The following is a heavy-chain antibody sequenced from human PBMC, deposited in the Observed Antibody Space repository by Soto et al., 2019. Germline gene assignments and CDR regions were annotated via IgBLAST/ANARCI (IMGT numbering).Heavy chain of an antibody. CDR3: AKAGFSSGWSPSYFDY. Sequence: EVQLLESGGGLVQPGRSRRLSCAASGFTFSSYAMNWVRQAPGKGLAWVSAMSGTGGSTYYADSVKGRFTISRDNSKNTLYLQMNSLRVEDTAVFYCAKAGFSSGWSPSYFDYWGQGTLVTVSS. J-gene: IGHJ4*02. CDR2: MSGTGGST. CDR1: GFTFSSYA. V-gene: IGHV3-23*01. D-gene: IGHD6-19*01.